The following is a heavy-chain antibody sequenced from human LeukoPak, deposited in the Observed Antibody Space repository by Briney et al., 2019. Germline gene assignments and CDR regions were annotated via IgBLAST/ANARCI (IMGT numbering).Heavy chain of an antibody. D-gene: IGHD1-26*01. CDR1: GGSISSYY. V-gene: IGHV4-4*07. CDR2: IYTSGST. CDR3: ARGTLGSWFDP. J-gene: IGHJ5*02. Sequence: PSETLSHTCTVSGGSISSYYWSWIRQPAGKRLEWIGRIYTSGSTDYNPSLKSRVTMSVDTSKNQFSLKLSSVTAADTAVYYCARGTLGSWFDPWGQGTLVTVSS.